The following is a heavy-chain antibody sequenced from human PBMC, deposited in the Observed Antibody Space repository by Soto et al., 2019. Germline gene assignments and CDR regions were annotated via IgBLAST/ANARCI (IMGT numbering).Heavy chain of an antibody. J-gene: IGHJ4*02. D-gene: IGHD1-26*01. V-gene: IGHV3-30-3*01. CDR2: ISYDGSNK. Sequence: QVQLVESGGGVVQPGRSLRLSCAASGFTFSSYAMHWVRQAPGKGLEWVAVISYDGSNKYYADSVKGRFTISRDNSKNTLYLQMNSLRAEDTAVYYCARYGDSGSSNYFDYWGQGTLVTVSS. CDR1: GFTFSSYA. CDR3: ARYGDSGSSNYFDY.